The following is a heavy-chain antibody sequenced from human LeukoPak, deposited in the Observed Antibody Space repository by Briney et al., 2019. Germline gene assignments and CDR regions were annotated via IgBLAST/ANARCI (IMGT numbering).Heavy chain of an antibody. V-gene: IGHV3-23*01. D-gene: IGHD7-27*01. Sequence: GGSLRPSCAASGFTFSSYAMSWVRQAPGKGLEWVSAISGSGGSTYYADSVKGRFTISRDNSKNTLYLQMNSLRAEDTAVYYCAKRSGEGSYFDYWGQGTLVTVSS. CDR3: AKRSGEGSYFDY. J-gene: IGHJ4*02. CDR1: GFTFSSYA. CDR2: ISGSGGST.